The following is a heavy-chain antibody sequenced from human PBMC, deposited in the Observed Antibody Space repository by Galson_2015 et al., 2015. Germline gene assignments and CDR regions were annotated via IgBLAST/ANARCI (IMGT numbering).Heavy chain of an antibody. CDR1: GFTFNSYS. D-gene: IGHD2-2*02. V-gene: IGHV3-48*02. CDR2: INSISSTI. CDR3: ARLDCSSSSCYSVPVAGHFDY. Sequence: SLRLSCAASGFTFNSYSINWVRQAPGKGLEWVSYINSISSTIYYADSVKGRFTISRDNAKNSLYLQMNSLRDEDTAVYYCARLDCSSSSCYSVPVAGHFDYWGQGTQVTVSS. J-gene: IGHJ4*02.